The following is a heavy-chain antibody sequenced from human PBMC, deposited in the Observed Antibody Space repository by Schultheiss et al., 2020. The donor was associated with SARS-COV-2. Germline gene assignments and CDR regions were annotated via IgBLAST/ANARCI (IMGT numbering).Heavy chain of an antibody. Sequence: GGSLRLSCAASGFTFSSYGMHWVRQAPGKGLEWVAVISYDGSNKYYADSVKGRFTISRDNSKNTLYLQMNSLRAEDTGVYYCAKDRYGDYGPYYFDYWGQGTLVTGSS. J-gene: IGHJ4*02. CDR2: ISYDGSNK. CDR3: AKDRYGDYGPYYFDY. CDR1: GFTFSSYG. V-gene: IGHV3-30*19. D-gene: IGHD4-17*01.